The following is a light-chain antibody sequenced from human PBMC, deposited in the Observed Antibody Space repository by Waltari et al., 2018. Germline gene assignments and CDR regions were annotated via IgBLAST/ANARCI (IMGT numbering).Light chain of an antibody. Sequence: SYGLTQPPSVSVSPGQTARITCGGDYFGTEDVNWYQQKPPQAPLLVIYTNSARPSGIPDRFSGTRSGNTATRIIGGVEAGDEAEYYCQVWDVESDHVFFGGGTRLTGL. J-gene: IGLJ7*01. V-gene: IGLV3-21*01. CDR1: YFGTED. CDR2: TNS. CDR3: QVWDVESDHVF.